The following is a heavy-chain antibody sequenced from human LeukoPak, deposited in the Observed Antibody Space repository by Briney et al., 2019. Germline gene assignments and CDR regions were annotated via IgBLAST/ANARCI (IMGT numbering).Heavy chain of an antibody. V-gene: IGHV4-34*01. D-gene: IGHD6-19*01. CDR2: FYSSGST. J-gene: IGHJ4*02. Sequence: SETLSLTCAVYGGSFSGYYWSWIRQPPGKGLEWIGAFYSSGSTSPHPSLKSRVTISVDTSRTQLSLKLDSVTDTDTAVYFCVRDGRYDSACFDSWGPGILVTVSS. CDR1: GGSFSGYY. CDR3: VRDGRYDSACFDS.